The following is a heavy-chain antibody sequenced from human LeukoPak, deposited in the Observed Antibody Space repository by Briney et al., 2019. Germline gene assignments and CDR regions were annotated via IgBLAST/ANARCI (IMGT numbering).Heavy chain of an antibody. CDR3: ARLNRPPGSYMDV. CDR2: IYYSGST. D-gene: IGHD3-10*01. Sequence: SETLSLTCAVYGGSFSGYYWSWIRQPPGKGLEWIGSIYYSGSTYYNPSLKSRVTISVDTSKNQLSLKLSSVTAADTAVYYCARLNRPPGSYMDVWGKGTTVTVSS. CDR1: GGSFSGYY. J-gene: IGHJ6*03. V-gene: IGHV4-34*01.